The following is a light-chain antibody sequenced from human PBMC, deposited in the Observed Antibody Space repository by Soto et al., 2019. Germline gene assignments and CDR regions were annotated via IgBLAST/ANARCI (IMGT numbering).Light chain of an antibody. Sequence: QPVLTQPPSASGTPGQKVTISCSGSSSNIGSNTVNWYQKVSGKAPKLLINRNDQRPSGVPDRFSGSKSGTSASLAISGLQSEDEADYYCAAWDNSLDGWVFGGGTQLTVL. J-gene: IGLJ3*02. CDR3: AAWDNSLDGWV. V-gene: IGLV1-44*01. CDR1: SSNIGSNT. CDR2: RND.